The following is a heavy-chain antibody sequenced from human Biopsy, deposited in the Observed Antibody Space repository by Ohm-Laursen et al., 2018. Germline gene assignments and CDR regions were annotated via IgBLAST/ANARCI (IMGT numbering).Heavy chain of an antibody. V-gene: IGHV4-61*01. CDR1: GGSVSSGSYY. D-gene: IGHD1-26*01. CDR3: ARVGAGAPSIGYFDY. Sequence: TLSLTCTVSGGSVSSGSYYWSWIRQPPGKGLEWIGYIYYSGSTNYNPSLRSRVTISVDRSKNQFSLELSSVTAADTAVYYCARVGAGAPSIGYFDYWGQGALVTTSS. J-gene: IGHJ4*02. CDR2: IYYSGST.